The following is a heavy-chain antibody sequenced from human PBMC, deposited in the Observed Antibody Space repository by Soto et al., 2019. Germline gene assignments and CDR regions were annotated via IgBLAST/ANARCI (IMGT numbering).Heavy chain of an antibody. D-gene: IGHD1-26*01. Sequence: SETLSLTCTVSGGSISSYYWTWIRQPPGKGLEWIGGIYYSGSTNFNPSLKSRVTISVDTSKNQFSLKLTSVTAADTAVYFCARVRGARNYYYGVDAWGQGTTVTVSS. CDR3: ARVRGARNYYYGVDA. J-gene: IGHJ6*02. CDR1: GGSISSYY. CDR2: IYYSGST. V-gene: IGHV4-59*01.